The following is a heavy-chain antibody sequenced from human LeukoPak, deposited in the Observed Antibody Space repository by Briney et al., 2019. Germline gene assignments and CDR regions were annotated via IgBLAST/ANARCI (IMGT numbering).Heavy chain of an antibody. CDR1: GGSISSGGSR. Sequence: SETLSLTCNVSGGSISSGGSRWSWIRQHPGKGLEWIGYIYYSGSTYYNPSLESRLTMSVDTSKNQFSLHLTSVTAADTAVYYCARDWGTYFDYWGQGTLVTVSS. CDR3: ARDWGTYFDY. D-gene: IGHD7-27*01. J-gene: IGHJ4*02. V-gene: IGHV4-31*03. CDR2: IYYSGST.